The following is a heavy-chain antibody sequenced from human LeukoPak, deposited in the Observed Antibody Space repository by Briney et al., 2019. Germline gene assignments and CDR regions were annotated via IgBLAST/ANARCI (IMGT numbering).Heavy chain of an antibody. Sequence: SETLSLTCTVSGGSISSSSYYWGWIRQPPGKGLEWIGYIYYSGSTNYNPSLKSRVTISVDTSKNQFSLKLSSVTAADTAVYYCARGVEDPVAGPNCFDYWGQGTLVTVSS. CDR3: ARGVEDPVAGPNCFDY. D-gene: IGHD6-19*01. V-gene: IGHV4-61*05. CDR2: IYYSGST. J-gene: IGHJ4*02. CDR1: GGSISSSSYY.